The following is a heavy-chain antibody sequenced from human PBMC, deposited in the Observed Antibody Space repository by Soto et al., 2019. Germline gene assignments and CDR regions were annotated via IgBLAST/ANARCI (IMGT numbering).Heavy chain of an antibody. CDR2: IYTSGST. CDR3: ARDFPYSSSWYAGFDY. V-gene: IGHV4-4*07. D-gene: IGHD6-13*01. Sequence: QVQLQESGPGLVKPSETLSLTCTVSGGSISSYYWSWIRQPAGRGLEWIGRIYTSGSTNYNPSLKSRVTMSVDTSKNQFSLKLSSVTAADTAVYYCARDFPYSSSWYAGFDYWGQGTLVTVSS. J-gene: IGHJ4*02. CDR1: GGSISSYY.